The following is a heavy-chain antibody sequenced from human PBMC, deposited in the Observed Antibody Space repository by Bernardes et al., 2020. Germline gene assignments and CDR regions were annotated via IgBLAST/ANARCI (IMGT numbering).Heavy chain of an antibody. V-gene: IGHV3-23*01. CDR1: GFTFSNFA. D-gene: IGHD3-10*01. J-gene: IGHJ4*02. CDR2: IRGGGSST. Sequence: GGSLRLSCEASGFTFSNFAMTWVRQAPGKGLEWVSTIRGGGSSTYYADSVKGRFSISRENSKNTLYLQLNSLTVEDTAVYYCAQVFLGSGNYYPLWGQGTLVTVSS. CDR3: AQVFLGSGNYYPL.